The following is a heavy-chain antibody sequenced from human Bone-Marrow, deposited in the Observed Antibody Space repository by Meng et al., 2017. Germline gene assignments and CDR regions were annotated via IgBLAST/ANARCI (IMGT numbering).Heavy chain of an antibody. CDR2: MNPNSGNT. CDR1: GYTFTSYD. D-gene: IGHD2-15*01. J-gene: IGHJ4*02. V-gene: IGHV1-8*03. Sequence: ASVKVSCKASGYTFTSYDINWVRQATGQGLEWMGWMNPNSGNTGYAQKFQGRVTITRNTSISTAYMELSSLRSEDTAVYYCARSELGYCSGGSCYGIDYWGQGTLVTVSS. CDR3: ARSELGYCSGGSCYGIDY.